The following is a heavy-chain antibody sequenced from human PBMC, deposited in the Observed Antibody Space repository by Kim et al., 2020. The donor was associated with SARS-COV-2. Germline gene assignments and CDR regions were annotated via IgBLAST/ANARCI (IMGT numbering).Heavy chain of an antibody. D-gene: IGHD4-4*01. CDR3: ARDRSGTTVTINDAFDI. J-gene: IGHJ3*02. V-gene: IGHV3-53*01. CDR2: IYSGGST. Sequence: GGSLRLSCAASGFTVSSNYMSWVRQAPGKGLEWVSVIYSGGSTYYADSVKGRFTISRDNSKNTLYLQMNSLRAEDTAVYYCARDRSGTTVTINDAFDIWGQGTMVTVSS. CDR1: GFTVSSNY.